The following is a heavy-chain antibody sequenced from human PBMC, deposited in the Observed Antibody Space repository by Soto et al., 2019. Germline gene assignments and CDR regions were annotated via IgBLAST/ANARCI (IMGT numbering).Heavy chain of an antibody. D-gene: IGHD4-17*01. CDR2: IYWDDDN. J-gene: IGHJ3*02. V-gene: IGHV2-5*02. CDR3: AHSLHPVTKGFDI. CDR1: GFSLSTSGVG. Sequence: EXGXTLVTPTQTLTXTCTFSGFSLSTSGVGVVWIRQPPGKALEWLALIYWDDDNRYSTSLKSRLTITKDTSKKQVVLTMNNMDPVDTATYYCAHSLHPVTKGFDIWGQGTMGTVSS.